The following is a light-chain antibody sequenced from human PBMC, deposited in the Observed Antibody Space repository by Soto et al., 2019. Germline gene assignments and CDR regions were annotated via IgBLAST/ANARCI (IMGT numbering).Light chain of an antibody. J-gene: IGLJ3*02. CDR2: EVS. V-gene: IGLV2-8*01. Sequence: QSALTQPPSASGSPGQSVTISCTGTNSDVGAYQYVSWYQQYPGKAPKLMIYEVSKRPSGVPDRFSGSKSGNTASLTVSGFQAEDEADYYCTSYVGSDIWVFGGGTKVTVL. CDR3: TSYVGSDIWV. CDR1: NSDVGAYQY.